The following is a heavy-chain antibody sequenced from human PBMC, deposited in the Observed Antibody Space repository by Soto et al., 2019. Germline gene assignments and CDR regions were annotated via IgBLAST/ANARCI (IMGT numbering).Heavy chain of an antibody. V-gene: IGHV4-59*01. J-gene: IGHJ4*02. D-gene: IGHD5-18*01. CDR3: ARDRLYPRPDGTAMGGFDY. CDR1: GGSISSYY. Sequence: PSETLSLTCTVSGGSISSYYWGWIRQPPGKGLEWIGYIYYSGSTNYNPSLKSRVTISVDTSKNQFSLKLSSVTAADTAGYYCARDRLYPRPDGTAMGGFDYWGQGTLVTVSS. CDR2: IYYSGST.